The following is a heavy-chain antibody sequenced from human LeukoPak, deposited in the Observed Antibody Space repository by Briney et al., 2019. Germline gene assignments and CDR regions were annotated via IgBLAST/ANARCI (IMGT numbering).Heavy chain of an antibody. D-gene: IGHD3-9*01. J-gene: IGHJ4*02. CDR3: AKGKSIRYFDWLLFDY. V-gene: IGHV3-9*01. CDR1: GFTFDDYA. Sequence: GGSLRLSCAASGFTFDDYAMHWVRQAPGKGLEWVSGISWNSGSIGYADSVKGRFTISRDNARNSLYLQMNSLRAEDTALYYCAKGKSIRYFDWLLFDYWGQGTLVTVSS. CDR2: ISWNSGSI.